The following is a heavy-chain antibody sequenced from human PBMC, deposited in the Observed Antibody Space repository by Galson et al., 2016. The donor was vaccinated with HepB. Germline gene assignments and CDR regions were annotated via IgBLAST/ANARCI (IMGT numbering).Heavy chain of an antibody. Sequence: SLRLSCAASGFPFNNRGMHWVRQAPGKGLEWVAADSVHGGRKFYADSVKGRITISRDNSNNMLFLQMNSLRADDTAVYYCAKRHEYCPPVGCSVDDWGQGTLVSVSS. CDR1: GFPFNNRG. CDR3: AKRHEYCPPVGCSVDD. J-gene: IGHJ4*02. D-gene: IGHD2/OR15-2a*01. CDR2: DSVHGGRK. V-gene: IGHV3-30*18.